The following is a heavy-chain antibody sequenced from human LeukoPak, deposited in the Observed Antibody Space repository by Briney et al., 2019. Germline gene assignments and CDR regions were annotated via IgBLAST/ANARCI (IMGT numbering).Heavy chain of an antibody. J-gene: IGHJ4*02. D-gene: IGHD3-22*01. Sequence: ASVKVSCTASVYTFSTYDINWVRQAAGQGLEWMGWMNPNSGNTGYAQKFQGRLTITSIASISTAYMELSSLRSDDTAVYYCARTKPDNSEIYNWGQGTLVTVSS. V-gene: IGHV1-8*03. CDR1: VYTFSTYD. CDR2: MNPNSGNT. CDR3: ARTKPDNSEIYN.